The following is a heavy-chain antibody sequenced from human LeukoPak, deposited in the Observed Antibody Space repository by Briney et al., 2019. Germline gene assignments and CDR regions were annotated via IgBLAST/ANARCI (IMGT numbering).Heavy chain of an antibody. V-gene: IGHV3-33*06. Sequence: GGSLGLSCAASGFTFSNYGMHWVRQAPGKGLEWVTVIWYDGSNEYYADSVKGRFTISRDNSKNTLYLQMNSLRAEDTAVYYCAKRLTILGPYFDYWGQGTLVTVSS. CDR2: IWYDGSNE. CDR3: AKRLTILGPYFDY. D-gene: IGHD1/OR15-1a*01. J-gene: IGHJ4*02. CDR1: GFTFSNYG.